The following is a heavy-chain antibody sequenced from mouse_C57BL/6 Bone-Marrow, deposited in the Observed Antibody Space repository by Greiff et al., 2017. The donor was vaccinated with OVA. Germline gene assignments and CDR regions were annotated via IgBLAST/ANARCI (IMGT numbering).Heavy chain of an antibody. D-gene: IGHD1-2*01. Sequence: VQLQQPGAELVKPGASVKMSCKASGYTFTSYWITWVKQRPGQGLEWIGDIYPGSGSTNYNEKFKSKATLTVDTSSSTAYMQLSSLTSEDSAVYYCARWDYGYYYAMDYWGQGTSVTVSS. V-gene: IGHV1-55*01. CDR3: ARWDYGYYYAMDY. J-gene: IGHJ4*01. CDR2: IYPGSGST. CDR1: GYTFTSYW.